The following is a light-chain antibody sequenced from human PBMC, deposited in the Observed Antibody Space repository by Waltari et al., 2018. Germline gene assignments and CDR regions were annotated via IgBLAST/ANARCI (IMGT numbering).Light chain of an antibody. CDR2: KAN. CDR1: SGSLSTTSY. Sequence: QTVVTQAPSLSVSPGGTVTLTCDLRSGSLSTTSYATWYQHTPGHAPRTLVYKANALSSGVPDRFSGSIRGNTASLTIAGAQADDESDYYCALYMGSGIWVFGGGTRLTVL. CDR3: ALYMGSGIWV. J-gene: IGLJ3*02. V-gene: IGLV8-61*01.